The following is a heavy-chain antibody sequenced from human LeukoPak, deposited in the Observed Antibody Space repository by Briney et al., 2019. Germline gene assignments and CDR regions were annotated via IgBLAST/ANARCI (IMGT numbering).Heavy chain of an antibody. CDR1: GFTFSSYS. V-gene: IGHV3-21*01. J-gene: IGHJ4*02. CDR3: ARYESYSYFFDY. D-gene: IGHD2-15*01. Sequence: GGSLRLSCAASGFTFSSYSMNWVRQAPGKGLEWVSSISSSSSYIYYADSVKGRFTISRDNAKNSLYLQMNSLRDEDTAVYYCARYESYSYFFDYWGQGTLVTVSS. CDR2: ISSSSSYI.